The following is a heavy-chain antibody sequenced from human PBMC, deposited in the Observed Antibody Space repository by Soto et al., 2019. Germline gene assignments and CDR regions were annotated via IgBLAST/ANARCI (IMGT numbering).Heavy chain of an antibody. J-gene: IGHJ6*02. D-gene: IGHD4-17*01. CDR1: GFIFSKYE. CDR3: MRSYGDSYYFYYGMDV. V-gene: IGHV5-51*01. CDR2: INPDDSDT. Sequence: GESLKISCEGYGFIFSKYEIGWVRQMPGKGLEWMGIINPDDSDTRSGPSFQGHVTISADKSINTAYLQWSSLKASHTAIYYCMRSYGDSYYFYYGMDVWGQGTTVTVSS.